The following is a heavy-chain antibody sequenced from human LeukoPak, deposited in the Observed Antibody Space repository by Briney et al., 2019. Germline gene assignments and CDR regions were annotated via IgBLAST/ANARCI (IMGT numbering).Heavy chain of an antibody. D-gene: IGHD6-6*01. Sequence: GGSLRLSCAASGFTFSSYAMSWVRQAPWKELEWVSAISGSGGSTYYADSVKGRFTISRDNSKNTLYLQMNSLRAEDTAVYYCAKAWTPSSSNAFDIWGQGTMVTVSS. CDR3: AKAWTPSSSNAFDI. J-gene: IGHJ3*02. CDR1: GFTFSSYA. CDR2: ISGSGGST. V-gene: IGHV3-23*01.